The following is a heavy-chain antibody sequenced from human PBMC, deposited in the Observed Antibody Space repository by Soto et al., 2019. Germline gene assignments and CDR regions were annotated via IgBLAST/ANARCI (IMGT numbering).Heavy chain of an antibody. CDR2: INPNSGGT. D-gene: IGHD2-21*02. Sequence: ASVKVSCKASGYTFTGYYMHWVRQAPGQGLEWMGWINPNSGGTNYVQKFQGWVTMTRDTSISTAYMELSRLRSDDTAVYYCARAHCGGDCYSGVDYWGQGTLVTVSS. J-gene: IGHJ4*02. CDR1: GYTFTGYY. CDR3: ARAHCGGDCYSGVDY. V-gene: IGHV1-2*04.